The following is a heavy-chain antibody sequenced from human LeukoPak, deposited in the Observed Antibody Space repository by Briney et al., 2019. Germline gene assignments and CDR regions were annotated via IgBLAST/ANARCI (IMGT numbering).Heavy chain of an antibody. D-gene: IGHD3-22*01. CDR2: ISGSGGST. V-gene: IGHV3-23*01. J-gene: IGHJ4*02. Sequence: PGGSLRLSCAASGFTFSSYAMSWVRQAPGKGLERVSAISGSGGSTYYADSVKGRFTISRDNSKNTLYLQMNSLRAEDTAVYYCAKAFSYYDSSGYDYFDYWGQGTLVTVSS. CDR3: AKAFSYYDSSGYDYFDY. CDR1: GFTFSSYA.